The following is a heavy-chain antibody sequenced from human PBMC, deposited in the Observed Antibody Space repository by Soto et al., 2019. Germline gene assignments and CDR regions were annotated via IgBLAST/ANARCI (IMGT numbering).Heavy chain of an antibody. J-gene: IGHJ4*02. CDR2: VYPRGSDT. Sequence: GGSLKISCETSGYDFTRNWIGWVRHRPGKGLEWVGLVYPRGSDTRYSPSFRGHVSMSADESVRTAYLRWTSLEASDTAIYYCARQFCTTTDCSKYFDKWGQGTPATVSS. V-gene: IGHV5-51*01. CDR1: GYDFTRNW. D-gene: IGHD2-8*01. CDR3: ARQFCTTTDCSKYFDK.